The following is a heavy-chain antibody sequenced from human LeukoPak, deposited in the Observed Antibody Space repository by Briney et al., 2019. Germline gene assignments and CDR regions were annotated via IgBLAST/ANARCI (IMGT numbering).Heavy chain of an antibody. J-gene: IGHJ4*02. Sequence: GGSLRPSCAASGFTFSSYEMNWVRQAPGKGLEWVSYISSSGSTIYYADSVKGRFTISRDNAKNSLYLQMNSLRAEDTAVYYCARGVVPAANVDFGFDYWGQGTLVTVSS. CDR3: ARGVVPAANVDFGFDY. CDR2: ISSSGSTI. D-gene: IGHD2-2*01. CDR1: GFTFSSYE. V-gene: IGHV3-48*03.